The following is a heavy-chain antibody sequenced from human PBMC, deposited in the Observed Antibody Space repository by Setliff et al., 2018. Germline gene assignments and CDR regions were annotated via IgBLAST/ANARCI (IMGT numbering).Heavy chain of an antibody. Sequence: ASVKVSCKASGYSLSNYVMNWVRQAPGQGLEWMGWINTKTGDPTYAQGYTGRFAFSLDTSDSATYLDISNLKAEDTATYYCARADHLVTTTFDYWAKEPWSPSP. CDR2: INTKTGDP. J-gene: IGHJ4*01. CDR3: ARADHLVTTTFDY. D-gene: IGHD4-17*01. CDR1: GYSLSNYV. V-gene: IGHV7-4-1*02.